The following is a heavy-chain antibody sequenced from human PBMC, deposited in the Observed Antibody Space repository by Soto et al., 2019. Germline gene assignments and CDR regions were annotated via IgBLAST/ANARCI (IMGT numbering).Heavy chain of an antibody. CDR3: ASTNYDFWSGAYYYGMDV. CDR2: ISSSGSTI. CDR1: GFTFSSYE. J-gene: IGHJ6*02. D-gene: IGHD3-3*01. Sequence: GGSLRLSCAASGFTFSSYEMNWVRQAPGKGLEWVSYISSSGSTIYYADSVKGRFTISRDNAKNSLYLQMNSLRAEDTAVYYCASTNYDFWSGAYYYGMDVWGQGTTVTVSS. V-gene: IGHV3-48*03.